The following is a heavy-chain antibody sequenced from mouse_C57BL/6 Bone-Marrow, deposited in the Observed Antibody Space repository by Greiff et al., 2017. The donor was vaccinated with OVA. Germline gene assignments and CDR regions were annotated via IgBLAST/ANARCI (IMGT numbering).Heavy chain of an antibody. CDR1: GYTFTSYW. J-gene: IGHJ3*01. CDR3: ARWEGLLFAY. Sequence: VQLQQPGAELVRPGTSVKLSCKASGYTFTSYWMHWVKQRPGQGLEWIGVIDPSDSYTNYNQKFKGKATLTVDTSSSTAYMQLSSLTSEDSAVYYCARWEGLLFAYWGQGTLVTVSA. CDR2: IDPSDSYT. D-gene: IGHD3-3*01. V-gene: IGHV1-59*01.